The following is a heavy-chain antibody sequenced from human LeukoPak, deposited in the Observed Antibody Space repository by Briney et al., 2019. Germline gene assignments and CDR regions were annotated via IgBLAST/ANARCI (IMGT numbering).Heavy chain of an antibody. Sequence: GGSLRLSCAASGFTFSSYAMSWVRQAPGKGLEWVSAISGSGGSTYYADSVKGRFTISRDNSKNTLYLQMNSLRAEDTAVYYCAKTGSSGSYGYYFDYWGQGTLVTVSS. V-gene: IGHV3-23*01. D-gene: IGHD1-26*01. J-gene: IGHJ4*02. CDR1: GFTFSSYA. CDR3: AKTGSSGSYGYYFDY. CDR2: ISGSGGST.